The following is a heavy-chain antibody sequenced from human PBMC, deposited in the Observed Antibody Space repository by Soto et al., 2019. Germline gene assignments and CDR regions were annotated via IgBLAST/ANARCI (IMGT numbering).Heavy chain of an antibody. CDR2: INHSGST. V-gene: IGHV4-34*01. CDR3: ASPGYYYYYYMDV. J-gene: IGHJ6*03. Sequence: SETLSLTCAVYGGSFSGYYWSWIHQPPGKGLEWIGEINHSGSTNYNPSLKSRVTISVDTSKNQFSLKLSSVTAADTAVYYCASPGYYYYYYMDVWGKGTTVTVSS. CDR1: GGSFSGYY.